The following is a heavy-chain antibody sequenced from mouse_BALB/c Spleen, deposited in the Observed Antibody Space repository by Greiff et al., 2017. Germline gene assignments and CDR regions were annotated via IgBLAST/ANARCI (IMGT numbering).Heavy chain of an antibody. V-gene: IGHV1-5*01. Sequence: VHVKQSGTVLARPGASVKMSCKASGYTFTSYWMHWVKQRPGQGLEWIGAIYPGNSDTSYNQKFKGKAKLTAVTSTSTAYMELSSLTNEDSAVYYCTKGITTVEEGPMDYWGQGTSVTVSS. J-gene: IGHJ4*01. CDR2: IYPGNSDT. D-gene: IGHD1-1*01. CDR1: GYTFTSYW. CDR3: TKGITTVEEGPMDY.